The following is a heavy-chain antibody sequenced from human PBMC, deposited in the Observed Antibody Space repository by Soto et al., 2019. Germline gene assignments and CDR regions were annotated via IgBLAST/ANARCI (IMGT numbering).Heavy chain of an antibody. CDR2: ISGSGRST. D-gene: IGHD2-2*01. CDR1: GVTFSSYP. V-gene: IGHV3-23*01. Sequence: PGPALRISCAASGVTFSSYPMSWVRQAPGKGLEWVSAISGSGRSTYYADSVKGRFTISRDNSKNTLYLQMNSLRAEDTAVYYCAKSEEKYQLLSLVYYYYGMDVWGQGTTVTVSS. CDR3: AKSEEKYQLLSLVYYYYGMDV. J-gene: IGHJ6*02.